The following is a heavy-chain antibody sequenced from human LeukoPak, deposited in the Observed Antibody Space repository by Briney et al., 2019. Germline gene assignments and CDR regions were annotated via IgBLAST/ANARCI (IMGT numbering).Heavy chain of an antibody. CDR2: IYYSGST. CDR1: GGSISSYY. CDR3: ARAATAYDFWSGSLINWFDP. D-gene: IGHD3-3*01. V-gene: IGHV4-59*01. J-gene: IGHJ5*02. Sequence: SETLSLTCTVSGGSISSYYWSWIRQPPGKGLEWIGYIYYSGSTNYNPPLKSRVTISVDTSKNQFSLKLSPVTAADTAVYYCARAATAYDFWSGSLINWFDPWGQGTLVTVSS.